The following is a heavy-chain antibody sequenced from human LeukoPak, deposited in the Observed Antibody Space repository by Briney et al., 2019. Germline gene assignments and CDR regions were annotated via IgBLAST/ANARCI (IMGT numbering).Heavy chain of an antibody. Sequence: GGSLRLSCAASGFTFSSYAMSWVRQAPGKGLEWVSAISGSGGSTYYADSVKGRFTISRDNAKKTLHLQMNSLRAEDTAMYYCARGEAVAGNDHWGQGALVTVSS. D-gene: IGHD6-19*01. V-gene: IGHV3-23*01. J-gene: IGHJ4*02. CDR2: ISGSGGST. CDR3: ARGEAVAGNDH. CDR1: GFTFSSYA.